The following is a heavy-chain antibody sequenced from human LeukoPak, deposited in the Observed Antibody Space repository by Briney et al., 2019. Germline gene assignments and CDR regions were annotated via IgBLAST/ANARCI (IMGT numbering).Heavy chain of an antibody. J-gene: IGHJ4*02. CDR3: ARDKQPGDY. CDR1: GDSISPYY. V-gene: IGHV4-59*01. D-gene: IGHD1-1*01. Sequence: SETLSLTCTVSGDSISPYYWGWLRQPPGKGLEWIGYIYYSGDTTYNPSLKSRVTMPVDTSKNQFSLKLSSVTAADTAVYYCARDKQPGDYWGQGALATVSS. CDR2: IYYSGDT.